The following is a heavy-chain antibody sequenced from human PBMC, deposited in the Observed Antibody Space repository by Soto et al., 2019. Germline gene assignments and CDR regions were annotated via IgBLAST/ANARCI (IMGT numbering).Heavy chain of an antibody. Sequence: EVQLVESGGGLVKPGGSLRLSCAASGFTFSSYSMNWVRQAPGKGLEWVSSISSSSSYIYYADSVKGRFTISRDNAKNSLYLQMNSLRAEYTAVYYCAISQRGNIVVVVAATGFYYWGQGTLVTVSS. CDR2: ISSSSSYI. CDR1: GFTFSSYS. V-gene: IGHV3-21*01. CDR3: AISQRGNIVVVVAATGFYY. J-gene: IGHJ4*02. D-gene: IGHD2-15*01.